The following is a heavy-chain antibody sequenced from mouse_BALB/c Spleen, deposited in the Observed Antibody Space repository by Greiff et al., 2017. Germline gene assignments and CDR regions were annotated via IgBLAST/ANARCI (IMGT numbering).Heavy chain of an antibody. J-gene: IGHJ3*01. CDR1: GYSFTGYN. CDR2: IDPYYGCT. V-gene: IGHV1-39*01. D-gene: IGHD6-1*01. Sequence: VQLQQSGPELEKPGASVKISCKASGYSFTGYNMNWVKQSNGKSLEWIGNIDPYYGCTSYNQKFKGKATLTVDKSSSTAYMQLKSLTSEDSAVYYCARSAPFDYWGQGTLVTVSA. CDR3: ARSAPFDY.